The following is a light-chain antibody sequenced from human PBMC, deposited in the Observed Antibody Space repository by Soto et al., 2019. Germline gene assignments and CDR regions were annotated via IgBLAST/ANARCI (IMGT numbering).Light chain of an antibody. CDR3: QQRSNWPPWT. J-gene: IGKJ1*01. CDR2: GAS. CDR1: QSISSN. Sequence: ETVMTQSPATLSVSPGERATLSCRASQSISSNLAWYQQKPGQAPRLLIYGASTRATGIPARFSGSGSGTDFTLTISSLEPEDFAVYYCQQRSNWPPWTFGQGTKVDI. V-gene: IGKV3-15*01.